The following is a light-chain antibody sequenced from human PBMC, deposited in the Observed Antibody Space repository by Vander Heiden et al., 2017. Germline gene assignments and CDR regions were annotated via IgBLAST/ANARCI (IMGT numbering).Light chain of an antibody. Sequence: QSVLTQPPSASGTPGPRVTISCSGSSPNIGSNTVNWYQQLPGTAPKLLIYSNNQRPSGVPDRFSGSKSGTSASLAISGLQSEDEADYYCAAWDDSLDAWVFGGGTKLTVL. CDR3: AAWDDSLDAWV. J-gene: IGLJ3*02. CDR2: SNN. V-gene: IGLV1-44*01. CDR1: SPNIGSNT.